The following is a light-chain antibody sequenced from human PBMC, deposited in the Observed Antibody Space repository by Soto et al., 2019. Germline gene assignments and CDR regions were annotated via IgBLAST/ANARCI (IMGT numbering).Light chain of an antibody. V-gene: IGKV3D-20*02. CDR2: GAS. J-gene: IGKJ5*01. Sequence: EIVLTQSPGTLSLSPGERATLYCRASQSVGSNYLAWYQQKPGQAPRVLIYGASSRATGIPDRFSGSGSGADFTLTISSLEPEDFAVYYCQQRSNWPLITFGQGTRLEIK. CDR3: QQRSNWPLIT. CDR1: QSVGSNY.